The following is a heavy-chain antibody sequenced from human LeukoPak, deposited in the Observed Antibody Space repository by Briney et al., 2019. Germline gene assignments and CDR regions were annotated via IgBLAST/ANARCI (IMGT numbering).Heavy chain of an antibody. CDR2: ISTYNGNT. J-gene: IGHJ4*02. CDR3: ARASFDH. V-gene: IGHV1-18*01. Sequence: ASVKVSCTASGYTFVTYGINWVRQAPGQGPEWIGWISTYNGNTKYALKFQDRVTLTRDTSTTTAYMELKSLTSDDRAVYYCARASFDHWDQGTLVIVSS. CDR1: GYTFVTYG.